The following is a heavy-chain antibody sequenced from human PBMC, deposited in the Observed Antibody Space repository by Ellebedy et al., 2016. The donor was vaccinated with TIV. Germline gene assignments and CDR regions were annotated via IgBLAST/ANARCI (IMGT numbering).Heavy chain of an antibody. Sequence: ASVKVSCKASGYTFTTYAMHWVRQAPGQRLEWMGWINAGNGNTKYSQKFQGRVTITRDTSASTAYMELSSLRSEDTAVYYCAVGASGYYYDYGMDVWGQGTTVTVSS. CDR2: INAGNGNT. CDR3: AVGASGYYYDYGMDV. V-gene: IGHV1-3*01. J-gene: IGHJ6*02. D-gene: IGHD1-26*01. CDR1: GYTFTTYA.